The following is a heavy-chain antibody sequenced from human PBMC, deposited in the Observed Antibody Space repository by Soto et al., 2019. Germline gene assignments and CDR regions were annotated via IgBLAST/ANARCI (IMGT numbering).Heavy chain of an antibody. CDR1: GFTFSSYA. V-gene: IGHV3-23*01. D-gene: IGHD4-17*01. CDR2: ISGSGGST. CDR3: ARGGKTTPPLSYGMDV. Sequence: EVQLLESGGGLVQPGGSLRLSCAASGFTFSSYAMSWVRQAPGKGLEWVSGISGSGGSTYYADSVKGRFTISRDNSKNTLFLQMNSLRAEDTAVYYCARGGKTTPPLSYGMDVWGQGTTVTVSS. J-gene: IGHJ6*02.